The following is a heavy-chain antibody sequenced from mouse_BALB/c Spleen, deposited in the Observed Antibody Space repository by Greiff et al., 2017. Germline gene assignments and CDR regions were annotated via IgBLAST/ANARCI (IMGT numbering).Heavy chain of an antibody. CDR2: IYPGDGDT. Sequence: QVQLQQSGAELVRPGSSVKISCKASGYAFSSYWMNWVKQRPGQGLEWIGQIYPGDGDTNYNGKFKGKATLTADKSSSTAYMQLSSLTSEDSAVYFCARGSGYVRASAMDYWGQGTSVTVSS. D-gene: IGHD3-1*01. CDR1: GYAFSSYW. J-gene: IGHJ4*01. CDR3: ARGSGYVRASAMDY. V-gene: IGHV1-80*01.